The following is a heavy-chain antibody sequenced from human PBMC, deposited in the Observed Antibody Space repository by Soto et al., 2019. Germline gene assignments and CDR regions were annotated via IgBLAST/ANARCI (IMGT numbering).Heavy chain of an antibody. J-gene: IGHJ4*02. D-gene: IGHD1-26*01. CDR3: ASSPMGATYFDY. Sequence: ESGGGLIQPGGSLRLSCAASGFTVSSNYMSWVRQAPGKGLEWVSVIYSGGSTYYADSVKGRFTISRDNSKNTLYLQMNSLRAEDTAVYYCASSPMGATYFDYWGQGTLVTVSS. CDR1: GFTVSSNY. V-gene: IGHV3-53*01. CDR2: IYSGGST.